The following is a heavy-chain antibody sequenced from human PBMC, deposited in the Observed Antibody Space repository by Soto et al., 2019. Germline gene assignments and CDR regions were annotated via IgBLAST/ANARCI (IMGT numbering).Heavy chain of an antibody. CDR1: GFTFDDYA. J-gene: IGHJ4*02. CDR3: AKGYRGWFGEPFDY. V-gene: IGHV3-9*01. Sequence: GGSLRLSCAASGFTFDDYAMHWVRQAPGKGLEWVSGISWNSGSIGYADSVKGRFTISRDNAKNSLYLQMNSLRAEDTALYYCAKGYRGWFGEPFDYWGQGTLVTVSS. CDR2: ISWNSGSI. D-gene: IGHD3-10*01.